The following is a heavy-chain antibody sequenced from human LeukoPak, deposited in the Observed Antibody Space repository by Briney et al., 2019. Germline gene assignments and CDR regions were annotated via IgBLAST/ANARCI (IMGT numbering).Heavy chain of an antibody. CDR1: GFTFSGYA. CDR3: AKDRASSYSIYFDF. J-gene: IGHJ4*02. CDR2: IGNSGIST. D-gene: IGHD5-12*01. Sequence: GGSLRLSCAASGFTFSGYAMSWVRQAPGKGLEWVSSIGNSGISTYYADSVKGRFTISRDNSRTTLYLQMNSLRADDTAVYYCAKDRASSYSIYFDFWGQGTLVTVSS. V-gene: IGHV3-23*01.